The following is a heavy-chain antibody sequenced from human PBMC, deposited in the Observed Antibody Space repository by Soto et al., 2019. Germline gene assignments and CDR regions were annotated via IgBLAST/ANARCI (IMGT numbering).Heavy chain of an antibody. V-gene: IGHV2-5*02. Sequence: QITLKESGPTLVKPTQTLTLTCTFSGFSLSTNGVGVGWIRQPPGKALEWLALIYWDNDERYSPALKSRLILPKDTSKNQVVRTMTNMDPVDTAAYYCAHRRVGYGDPDYYFEYWGQGILVTVSS. CDR1: GFSLSTNGVG. CDR2: IYWDNDE. D-gene: IGHD4-17*01. CDR3: AHRRVGYGDPDYYFEY. J-gene: IGHJ4*02.